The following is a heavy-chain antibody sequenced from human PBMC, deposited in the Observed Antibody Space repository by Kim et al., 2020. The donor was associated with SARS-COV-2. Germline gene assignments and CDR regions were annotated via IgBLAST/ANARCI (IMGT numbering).Heavy chain of an antibody. Sequence: PSFQGHVTISADKSISTAYLQWSSLKASDTAMYYCARRGVITGTNYGMDVWGQGTTVTVSS. D-gene: IGHD1-20*01. J-gene: IGHJ6*02. V-gene: IGHV5-10-1*01. CDR3: ARRGVITGTNYGMDV.